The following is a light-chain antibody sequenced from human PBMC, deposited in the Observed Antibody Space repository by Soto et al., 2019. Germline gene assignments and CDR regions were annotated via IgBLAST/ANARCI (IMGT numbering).Light chain of an antibody. Sequence: QSALTQPRSVSGSPGQSVTISCTGTSSDVGGYKYVSWYQQHPGKAPKVMIYDVNKRPSGVPDRFSGSKSGNTASLTISGLLAEDEADYYCCSHAGSYTYVFGTGTKVTVL. CDR2: DVN. CDR1: SSDVGGYKY. J-gene: IGLJ1*01. CDR3: CSHAGSYTYV. V-gene: IGLV2-11*01.